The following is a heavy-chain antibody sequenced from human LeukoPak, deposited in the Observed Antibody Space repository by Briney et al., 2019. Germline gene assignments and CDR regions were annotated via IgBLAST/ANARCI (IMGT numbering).Heavy chain of an antibody. Sequence: GESLKIFCKGAGYSFTTFWIGWVRQMPGKGLEWMGIIYPGDSDVTYSPSFQGQVTISADKSISTAYLQWSSLRASDTAMYYCATLRVGYGANLGEFDYWGQGTLVTVSS. CDR1: GYSFTTFW. D-gene: IGHD4-23*01. J-gene: IGHJ4*02. CDR2: IYPGDSDV. V-gene: IGHV5-51*01. CDR3: ATLRVGYGANLGEFDY.